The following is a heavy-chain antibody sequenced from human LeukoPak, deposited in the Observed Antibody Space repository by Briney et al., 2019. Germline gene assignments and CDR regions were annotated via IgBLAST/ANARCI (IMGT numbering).Heavy chain of an antibody. V-gene: IGHV4-4*09. Sequence: SETLSLSCTVSGGSNNSYYWSWIRQPPGKVLEWIGYTHPSGNTNYSPSLKSRVTISIDTSRNQFSLKLSSVTAADTAVYYCARKAPKKGWFDPWGQGTLVTVSS. CDR1: GGSNNSYY. CDR3: ARKAPKKGWFDP. CDR2: THPSGNT. J-gene: IGHJ5*02.